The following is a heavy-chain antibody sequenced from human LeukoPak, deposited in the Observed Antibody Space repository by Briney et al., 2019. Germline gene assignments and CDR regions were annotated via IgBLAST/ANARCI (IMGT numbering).Heavy chain of an antibody. Sequence: VQLGGSLRLSCAASGFTFSGYAMHWVRLAPGKGLEWVAVISYDGSNKYYADSVKGRFTISRDNSKKTLYLQMNSLRAEDTAVYYCARDGGLRYFDWLSPRAYYMDVWGKGTTVTVSS. CDR2: ISYDGSNK. CDR1: GFTFSGYA. J-gene: IGHJ6*03. V-gene: IGHV3-30*04. CDR3: ARDGGLRYFDWLSPRAYYMDV. D-gene: IGHD3-9*01.